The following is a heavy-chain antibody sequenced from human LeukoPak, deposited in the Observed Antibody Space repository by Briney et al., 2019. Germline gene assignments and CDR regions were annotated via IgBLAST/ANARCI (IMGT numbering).Heavy chain of an antibody. CDR3: TKGYYEPFDV. D-gene: IGHD3-16*01. CDR1: SGFSTHYY. J-gene: IGHJ4*02. Sequence: PSETLSLTCTVSSGFSTHYYWSWIRQPPGKALEWIGCVSDTGRTTYNPSLKSRLTISVDTSKRQFSLTLTSLTAADTAVYYCTKGYYEPFDVWGQGILVTVSS. CDR2: VSDTGRT. V-gene: IGHV4-59*01.